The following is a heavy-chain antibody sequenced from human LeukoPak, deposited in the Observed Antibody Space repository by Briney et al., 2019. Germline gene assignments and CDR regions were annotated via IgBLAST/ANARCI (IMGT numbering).Heavy chain of an antibody. Sequence: GGSLRLSCAASGFTFSSYAMSWVRQAPGKGLEWVSAISGSGGSTYYADSVKGRFTISRDNSKNTLYLQMNSLRAEDTAVYYCAKGSSSWYYYYGMDVWGQGTTVTVSS. CDR3: AKGSSSWYYYYGMDV. CDR2: ISGSGGST. CDR1: GFTFSSYA. J-gene: IGHJ6*02. V-gene: IGHV3-23*01. D-gene: IGHD6-13*01.